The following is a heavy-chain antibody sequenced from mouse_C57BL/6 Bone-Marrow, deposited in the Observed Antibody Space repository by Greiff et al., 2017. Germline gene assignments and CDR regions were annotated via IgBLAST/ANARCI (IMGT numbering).Heavy chain of an antibody. J-gene: IGHJ1*03. D-gene: IGHD2-3*01. V-gene: IGHV1-81*01. CDR3: ASDRVTLYWYFDV. CDR1: GYTFTSYG. Sequence: QVPLPQSGAELARPGASVQLSCKASGYTFTSYGISWVKQRTGQGLEWIGEIYPRSGNNYYNEKFKGKATLPADKSSSTTYVELRSLTSEDSAVYFYASDRVTLYWYFDVWGTGTTVTVSS. CDR2: IYPRSGNN.